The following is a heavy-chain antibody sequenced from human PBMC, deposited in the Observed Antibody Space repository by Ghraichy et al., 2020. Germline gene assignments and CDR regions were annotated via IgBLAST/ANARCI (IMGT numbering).Heavy chain of an antibody. Sequence: SCAASGFTFSSYGMHWVRQAPGKGLEWVAVISYDGSNKYYADSVKGRFTISRDNSKNTLYLQMNSMRAEDTAVYYCAKGAMDIVVVVAATNDAFDIWGQGTMVTVSS. CDR2: ISYDGSNK. CDR1: GFTFSSYG. V-gene: IGHV3-30*18. J-gene: IGHJ3*02. CDR3: AKGAMDIVVVVAATNDAFDI. D-gene: IGHD2-15*01.